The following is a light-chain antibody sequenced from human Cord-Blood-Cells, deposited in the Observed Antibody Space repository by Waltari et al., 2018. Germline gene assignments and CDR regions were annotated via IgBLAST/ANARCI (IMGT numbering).Light chain of an antibody. J-gene: IGKJ4*01. Sequence: AIRMTKSPSSLSASTGDRVTITCRASQGISSYLAWYQQKPGQAPKLLIYDASTLQSGVPSRFSGSGSGTDFTLTISCLQSEDFATYYCQQYYSYPLTFGGGTKVEIK. V-gene: IGKV1-8*01. CDR2: DAS. CDR1: QGISSY. CDR3: QQYYSYPLT.